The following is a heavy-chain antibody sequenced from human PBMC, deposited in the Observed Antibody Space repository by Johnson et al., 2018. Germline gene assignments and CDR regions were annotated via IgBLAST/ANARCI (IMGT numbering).Heavy chain of an antibody. V-gene: IGHV3-48*04. D-gene: IGHD2-2*01. Sequence: VQLVQSGGGVVQPGRSLRLSCAASGFTFSSYGMHWVRQAPGRGLEWVSYISSSGSTIYYATSVKGRFTVSRDNSKNSVSLHMNSLIAEDTAVSYCARDDCSSTTCYEDAFDILGQGTMVTVSS. CDR2: ISSSGSTI. CDR3: ARDDCSSTTCYEDAFDI. CDR1: GFTFSSYG. J-gene: IGHJ3*02.